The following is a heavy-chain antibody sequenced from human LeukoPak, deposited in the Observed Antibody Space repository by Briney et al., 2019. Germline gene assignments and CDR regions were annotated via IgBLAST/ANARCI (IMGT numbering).Heavy chain of an antibody. J-gene: IGHJ4*02. CDR3: ARDGDRIAVAGHDY. Sequence: PGGSLRLSCAASGFTFSSYSMNWVRQARGKGLEWVSSISSSSSYIYYADSVKGRFTISRDNAKNSLYLQMNSLRAEDTAVYYCARDGDRIAVAGHDYWGQGTLVTVSS. CDR2: ISSSSSYI. V-gene: IGHV3-21*01. D-gene: IGHD6-19*01. CDR1: GFTFSSYS.